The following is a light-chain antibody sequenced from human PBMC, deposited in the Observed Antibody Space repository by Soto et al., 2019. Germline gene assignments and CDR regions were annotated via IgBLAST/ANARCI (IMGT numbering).Light chain of an antibody. CDR2: AAS. J-gene: IGKJ1*01. V-gene: IGKV1-27*01. CDR3: QKYNSAPRT. Sequence: DIQMTQSPSFLSASVGDRVTITCRASQGISNYLAWYQQKPGKVPKLLTYAASTLQSGVPSRFSGSGSGTDFTLTISSLQPEDVATYYCQKYNSAPRTFGQGTKVEIK. CDR1: QGISNY.